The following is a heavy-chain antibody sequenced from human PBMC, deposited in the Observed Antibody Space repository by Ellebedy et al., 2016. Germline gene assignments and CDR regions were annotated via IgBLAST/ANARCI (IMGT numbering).Heavy chain of an antibody. V-gene: IGHV3-20*03. CDR3: ARAGGYCSSTSCYGYYYYYGMDV. CDR2: INWNGGST. D-gene: IGHD2-2*03. Sequence: GGSLRLXXPASGFTFSSYGMSWVRQAPGKGLEWVSGINWNGGSTGYADSVKGRFTISRDNAKNSLYLQMNSLRAEDTALYYCARAGGYCSSTSCYGYYYYYGMDVWGQGTTVTVSS. J-gene: IGHJ6*02. CDR1: GFTFSSYG.